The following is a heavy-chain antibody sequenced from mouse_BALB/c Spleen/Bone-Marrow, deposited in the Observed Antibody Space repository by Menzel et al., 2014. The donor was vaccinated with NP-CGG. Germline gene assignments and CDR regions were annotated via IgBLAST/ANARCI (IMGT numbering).Heavy chain of an antibody. D-gene: IGHD1-1*01. J-gene: IGHJ2*01. V-gene: IGHV5-17*02. CDR1: GFTFSSFG. CDR2: ISSGSSTI. CDR3: ARRYYGSSFSYFDY. Sequence: EVKVEESGGGLVQPGGSRKLSCAASGFTFSSFGMHWVRQAPEKGLEWVAYISSGSSTIYYADTVKGRFTISRDNPKNTLFLQMTSLRSEDTAMYSCARRYYGSSFSYFDYWGQGTTLTVSS.